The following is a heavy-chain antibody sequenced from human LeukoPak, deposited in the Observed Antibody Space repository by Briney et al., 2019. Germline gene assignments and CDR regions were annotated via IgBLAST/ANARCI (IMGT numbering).Heavy chain of an antibody. J-gene: IGHJ6*03. V-gene: IGHV4-39*07. Sequence: SETLSLTCTVSGGSISSNSSYWDWIRQPPGKGLEWIASIYYSGSIYYNPSLKSRVTILVDTSKNQFSLKLSSVTAADTAVYYCARDLGYNYGFLPPAYMDVWGKGTTVTVSS. D-gene: IGHD5-18*01. CDR2: IYYSGSI. CDR1: GGSISSNSSY. CDR3: ARDLGYNYGFLPPAYMDV.